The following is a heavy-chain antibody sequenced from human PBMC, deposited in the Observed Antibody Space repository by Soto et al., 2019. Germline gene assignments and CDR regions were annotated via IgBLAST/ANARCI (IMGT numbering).Heavy chain of an antibody. CDR2: IWYDGSNK. CDR1: GFTFSSYG. V-gene: IGHV3-33*01. J-gene: IGHJ4*02. D-gene: IGHD2-15*01. CDR3: ARELGGSNEHY. Sequence: QVQLVESGGGVVQPGRSLRLSCAASGFTFSSYGMHWFRQAPGKGLEWVAVIWYDGSNKYYAHSVKDRFTTSRDNSKNTLNLQMNSMRGEDTAVYYCARELGGSNEHYWGQGTLVTVSS.